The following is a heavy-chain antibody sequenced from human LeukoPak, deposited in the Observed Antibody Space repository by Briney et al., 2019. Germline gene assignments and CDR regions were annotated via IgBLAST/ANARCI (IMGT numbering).Heavy chain of an antibody. CDR2: IRSKAYGGTT. V-gene: IGHV3-49*03. Sequence: QSGGSLRLSCTASGFTFGDYAMSWFRQAPGKGLEWVGFIRSKAYGGTTEYAASVKGRFTISRDDSKSIAYLQMNSLRVEDTAVYYCARDLHPSGWSDFDYWGQGTLVTVSS. D-gene: IGHD6-19*01. J-gene: IGHJ4*02. CDR1: GFTFGDYA. CDR3: ARDLHPSGWSDFDY.